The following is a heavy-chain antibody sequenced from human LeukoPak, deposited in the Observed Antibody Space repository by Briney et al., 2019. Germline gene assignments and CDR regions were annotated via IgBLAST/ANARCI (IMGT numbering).Heavy chain of an antibody. Sequence: GGSLRLSCAASGFTFSSYGMNWVRQAPGKGLEWVSYISSSSSTIYYADSVKGRFTISRDNAKNSLYLQMNSLRAEDTALYYCARYPHAFDIWGQGTMVTVSS. J-gene: IGHJ3*02. CDR2: ISSSSSTI. CDR1: GFTFSSYG. CDR3: ARYPHAFDI. V-gene: IGHV3-48*04.